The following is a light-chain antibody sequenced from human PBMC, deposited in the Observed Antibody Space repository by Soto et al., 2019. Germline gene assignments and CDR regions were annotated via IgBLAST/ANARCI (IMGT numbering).Light chain of an antibody. Sequence: EIVLTQSPRTLSLSPGERATLSCRASQTFTSGFLAWYQQKPGQAPRLLIYGASSRATGIPDRFSGSGSGTDFTLTISRLEPEDFAVYYCQQYDSSPRTFGQGTKVEIK. CDR1: QTFTSGF. CDR3: QQYDSSPRT. CDR2: GAS. J-gene: IGKJ1*01. V-gene: IGKV3-20*01.